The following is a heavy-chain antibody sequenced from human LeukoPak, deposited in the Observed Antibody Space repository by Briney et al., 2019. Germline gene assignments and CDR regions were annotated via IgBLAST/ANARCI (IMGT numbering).Heavy chain of an antibody. Sequence: SQTLSLTCAISGDSVFSSTAAWNWIRQPPSRGLEWLGRTYYRSNWINEYAISVRGRIAINPDTSKNQFSLQLNSVTPEDTAVYFCARDDVGRRYDYWGQGIRVTVSS. V-gene: IGHV6-1*01. CDR1: GDSVFSSTAA. J-gene: IGHJ4*02. CDR3: ARDDVGRRYDY. D-gene: IGHD1-26*01. CDR2: TYYRSNWIN.